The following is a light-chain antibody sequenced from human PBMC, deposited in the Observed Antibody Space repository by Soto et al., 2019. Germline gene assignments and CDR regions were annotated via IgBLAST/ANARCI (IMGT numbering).Light chain of an antibody. V-gene: IGLV1-47*01. CDR3: AVWDDSLSGVV. Sequence: QSVLTQPPSASGTPGQTVTISSSGSSSNIGTNYVFWYQQLPGTAPKLLIYGNNQRSSGVPDRFSGSRSGTSASLAISGLRPEDEADYYCAVWDDSLSGVVFGGGTKLTVL. CDR1: SSNIGTNY. J-gene: IGLJ3*02. CDR2: GNN.